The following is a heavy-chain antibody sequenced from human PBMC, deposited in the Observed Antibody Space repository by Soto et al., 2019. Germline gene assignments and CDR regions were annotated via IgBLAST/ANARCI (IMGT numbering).Heavy chain of an antibody. J-gene: IGHJ3*02. V-gene: IGHV4-59*08. Sequence: SETLSLTCTVSGGSISSYYWSWIRQPPGKGLEWIGYIYYSGSTNYNPSLKSRVTISVDTSKNQFSLKLSSVTAADTAVYYCARRYGWAFYIWGQGTMVTVSS. CDR1: GGSISSYY. CDR2: IYYSGST. D-gene: IGHD3-16*01. CDR3: ARRYGWAFYI.